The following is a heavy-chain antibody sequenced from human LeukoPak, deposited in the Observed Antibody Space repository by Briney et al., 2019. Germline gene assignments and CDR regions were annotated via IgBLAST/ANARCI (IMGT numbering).Heavy chain of an antibody. CDR1: GFTFRNYW. D-gene: IGHD1-26*01. CDR3: ARERPAGASAFEI. Sequence: GGSLRLSCAVSGFTFRNYWMSWVRQAPGKGLEWVANMNQDGNKKYYVDSVKGRFTISRDNAKNSLYLQMNSLRAEDTALYYCARERPAGASAFEIWGQGTLVTVSS. V-gene: IGHV3-7*01. J-gene: IGHJ3*02. CDR2: MNQDGNKK.